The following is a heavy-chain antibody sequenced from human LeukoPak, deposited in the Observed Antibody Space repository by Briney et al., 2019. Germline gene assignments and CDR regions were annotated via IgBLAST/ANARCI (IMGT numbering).Heavy chain of an antibody. CDR1: GFTFTSYE. J-gene: IGHJ6*04. V-gene: IGHV3-48*03. Sequence: PGGSLRLSCAASGFTFTSYEMNWVRQAPGKGLEWVSYISSSGSTIYYADSVKGRFPFSRANAKNSPYLHMNSLRAEDTAVYYCAELGITMIGGVWGKGTTLTISS. D-gene: IGHD3-10*02. CDR2: ISSSGSTI. CDR3: AELGITMIGGV.